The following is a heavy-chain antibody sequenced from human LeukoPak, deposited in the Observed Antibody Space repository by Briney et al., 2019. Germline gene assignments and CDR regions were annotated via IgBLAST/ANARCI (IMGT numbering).Heavy chain of an antibody. CDR3: ARGPSGYHNT. CDR2: ISPSGDIL. CDR1: GFTFSSYE. V-gene: IGHV3-23*01. D-gene: IGHD5-12*01. J-gene: IGHJ4*02. Sequence: PGGSLRLSCAASGFTFSSYEMNWVRQAPGKGLEWVSGISPSGDILYYADSVKGQFTISRDNSKNTVYLQMNSLRAEDTAVYYCARGPSGYHNTGGQGTLVTVSS.